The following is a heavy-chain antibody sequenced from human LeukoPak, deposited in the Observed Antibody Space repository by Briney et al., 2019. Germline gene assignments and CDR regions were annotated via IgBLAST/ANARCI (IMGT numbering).Heavy chain of an antibody. V-gene: IGHV3-21*01. CDR2: ISSSGSYI. Sequence: GGSLRLSCAASGFSFSRYSMNWVRQAPGKGLERASSISSSGSYIYYADSVKGRFTISRDDAKSSLYLQMNSLRAEDTAVYYCARDPPSYYDSWSGIDYWGQGTLVTVSS. D-gene: IGHD3-3*01. J-gene: IGHJ4*02. CDR3: ARDPPSYYDSWSGIDY. CDR1: GFSFSRYS.